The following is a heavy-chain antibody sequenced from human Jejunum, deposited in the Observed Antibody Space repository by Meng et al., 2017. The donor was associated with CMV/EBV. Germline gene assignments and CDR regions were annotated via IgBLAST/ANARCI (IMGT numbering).Heavy chain of an antibody. V-gene: IGHV3-53*01. J-gene: IGHJ6*02. CDR3: ARGRGYFYGMDV. CDR2: IYSDGST. Sequence: CAASGFDVTISYMNWVRQAPGKGLEWVSVIYSDGSTYYADSVKGRFSISRDNSKNTLYLQMNSLRAEDTAVYYCARGRGYFYGMDVWGQGTTVTVSS. CDR1: GFDVTISY.